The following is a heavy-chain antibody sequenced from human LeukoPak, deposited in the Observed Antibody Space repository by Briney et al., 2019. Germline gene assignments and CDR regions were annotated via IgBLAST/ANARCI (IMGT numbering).Heavy chain of an antibody. V-gene: IGHV3-20*01. Sequence: GGSLRLSYAASGFTFDDYGMSWVRQAPGKGLEWVSGINWNGGSTGYADSVKGRFTISRDNAKNSLYLQMNSLRAEDTALYHCARRAIAIPPDDYYYYYMDVWGKGTTVTVSS. CDR3: ARRAIAIPPDDYYYYYMDV. CDR1: GFTFDDYG. J-gene: IGHJ6*03. D-gene: IGHD6-13*01. CDR2: INWNGGST.